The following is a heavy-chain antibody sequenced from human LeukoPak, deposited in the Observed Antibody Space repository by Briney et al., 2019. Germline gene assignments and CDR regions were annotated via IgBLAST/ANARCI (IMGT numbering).Heavy chain of an antibody. CDR3: TSGMDV. V-gene: IGHV3-23*01. J-gene: IGHJ6*02. CDR1: GFNFSNHP. CDR2: INASGTGT. D-gene: IGHD5-12*01. Sequence: PGGSLRLSCVASGFNFSNHPLSWVRQAPGQGLEWVSAINASGTGTFYADSVRGRFVISRDNSEKKMFLQMNSSRAEDTAVYYCTSGMDVWGQGTAV.